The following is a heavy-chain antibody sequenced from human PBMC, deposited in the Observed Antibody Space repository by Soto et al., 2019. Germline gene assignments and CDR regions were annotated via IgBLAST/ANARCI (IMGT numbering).Heavy chain of an antibody. D-gene: IGHD3-9*01. Sequence: SETLSLTCAVSGGSISSGGYSWSWIRQPPGKGLEWIGYIYHSGSTYYGPSLKSRVTISVDRSKNQFSLKLSSVTAADTAVYYCARGSGYFDWLLFDYWGQGTLVTVSS. CDR1: GGSISSGGYS. V-gene: IGHV4-30-2*01. CDR2: IYHSGST. J-gene: IGHJ4*02. CDR3: ARGSGYFDWLLFDY.